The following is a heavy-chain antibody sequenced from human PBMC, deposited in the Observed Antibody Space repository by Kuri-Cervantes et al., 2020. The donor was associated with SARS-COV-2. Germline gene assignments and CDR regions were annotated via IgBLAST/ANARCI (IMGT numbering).Heavy chain of an antibody. D-gene: IGHD6-13*01. V-gene: IGHV3-7*01. CDR2: IKKDGSET. J-gene: IGHJ4*02. Sequence: ETLSLTCAASGFTFSFSWRSWVRQAPGKGLEWVANIKKDGSETHDEDSVKGRFTISRDNAKNSLYLQMNSLRAEDTAVYYCARDEGYGSSWHAPHYFDYGAREPWSPSPQ. CDR1: GFTFSFSW. CDR3: ARDEGYGSSWHAPHYFDY.